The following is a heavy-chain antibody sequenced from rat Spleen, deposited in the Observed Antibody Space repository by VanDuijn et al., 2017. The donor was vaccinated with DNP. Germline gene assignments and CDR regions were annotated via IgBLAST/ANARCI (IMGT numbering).Heavy chain of an antibody. D-gene: IGHD4-2*01. CDR3: ARGDEVMDA. CDR2: IWGDGGT. CDR1: GFSLTSYH. V-gene: IGHV2-32*01. Sequence: QVQLKESGPGLVKPSETLSLTGTVSGFSLTSYHVSWVRQPPGQGLEWMGVIWGDGGTAYNSALKSRLSISRDTSKSQVFLKMSSLKTEDTATYYCARGDEVMDAWGQGASVTVSS. J-gene: IGHJ4*01.